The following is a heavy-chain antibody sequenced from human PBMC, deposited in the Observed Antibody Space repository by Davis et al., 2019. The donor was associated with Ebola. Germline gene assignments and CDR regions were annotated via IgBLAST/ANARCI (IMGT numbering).Heavy chain of an antibody. CDR3: AREKMGNSGGWGYGSKFYYDGTDV. CDR1: GFTVRSYY. V-gene: IGHV3-53*01. Sequence: GESLKISCAASGFTVRSYYMSWVRQAPGKGPEWVSIIYSDGSTYYADSVKGRFTISRDNSKNTLYLQLNSLRAEDTAVYYCAREKMGNSGGWGYGSKFYYDGTDVWGQGTTVTVSS. D-gene: IGHD6-19*01. CDR2: IYSDGST. J-gene: IGHJ6*02.